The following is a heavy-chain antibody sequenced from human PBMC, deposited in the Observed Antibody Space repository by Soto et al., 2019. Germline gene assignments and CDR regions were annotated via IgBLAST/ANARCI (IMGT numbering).Heavy chain of an antibody. CDR2: ISYDGSNK. J-gene: IGHJ4*02. V-gene: IGHV3-30*18. CDR3: AKYGGYSSMAHPLL. D-gene: IGHD5-18*01. Sequence: GKGLERVAVISYDGSNKYYADAVKGRFTIARDNSKTTLYLQMTSLRAADPVGYDCAKYGGYSSMAHPLLWGQGTLVTVSS.